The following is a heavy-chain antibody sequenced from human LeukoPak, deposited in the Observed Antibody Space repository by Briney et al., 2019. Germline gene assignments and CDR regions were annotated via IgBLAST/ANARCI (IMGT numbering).Heavy chain of an antibody. V-gene: IGHV4-30-4*01. CDR3: ARAIPDAGDYYYYAMDV. J-gene: IGHJ6*02. CDR1: GGSLSSGDYY. CDR2: ISHSGGT. D-gene: IGHD1-14*01. Sequence: PSETLSLTCTVSGGSLSSGDYYWSWIRQPPGKGLEWIGYISHSGGTYYNPSLQSRLTISVDTSMNQFSLKLSSVTAADTAVYYCARAIPDAGDYYYYAMDVWGQGTTVTVSS.